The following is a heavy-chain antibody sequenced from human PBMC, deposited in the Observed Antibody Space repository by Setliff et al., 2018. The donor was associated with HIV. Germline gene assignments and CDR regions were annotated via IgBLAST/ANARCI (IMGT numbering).Heavy chain of an antibody. CDR2: VFRDDNT. Sequence: GGSLRLSCTASGLTVSGNYMGWVRQAPGEGLEWVSLVFRDDNTYNADSVKGRFTISRDSSKSTLYLQMNSLRGDDTAVYYCATSSRGWGQDAFDIWGQGTMVTVSS. CDR1: GLTVSGNY. V-gene: IGHV3-66*02. D-gene: IGHD6-19*01. CDR3: ATSSRGWGQDAFDI. J-gene: IGHJ3*02.